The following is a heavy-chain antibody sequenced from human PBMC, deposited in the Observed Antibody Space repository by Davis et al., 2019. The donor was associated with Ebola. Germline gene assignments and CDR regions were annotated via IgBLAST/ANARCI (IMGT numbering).Heavy chain of an antibody. V-gene: IGHV1-46*01. D-gene: IGHD3-22*01. CDR2: INPSGGST. CDR3: ARDGFGRSGGYYWGY. J-gene: IGHJ4*02. CDR1: GYTLTSYF. Sequence: ASVKVSCKASGYTLTSYFMHWVRQAPGQGLEWMGIINPSGGSTNYAQKFQGRVSMTRDTSTSTVYMELSSLTSEDTAVYYCARDGFGRSGGYYWGYWGQGTLVTVSS.